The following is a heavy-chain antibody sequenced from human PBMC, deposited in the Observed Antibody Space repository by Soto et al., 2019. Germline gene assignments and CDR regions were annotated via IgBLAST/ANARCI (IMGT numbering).Heavy chain of an antibody. CDR2: INHSGST. CDR1: GGSFSGYY. V-gene: IGHV4-34*01. Sequence: SETLSLTCAVYGGSFSGYYWSWIRQPPGKGLEWIGEINHSGSTNYNPSLKSRVTISVDTSKNQFSLKLSSVTAADTAVYYWARLWQPRYYYYGMDVWGQGTTVTVSS. CDR3: ARLWQPRYYYYGMDV. D-gene: IGHD6-13*01. J-gene: IGHJ6*02.